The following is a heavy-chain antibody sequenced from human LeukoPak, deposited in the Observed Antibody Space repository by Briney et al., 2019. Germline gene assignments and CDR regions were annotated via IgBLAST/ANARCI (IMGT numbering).Heavy chain of an antibody. J-gene: IGHJ4*02. V-gene: IGHV1-69*06. D-gene: IGHD3-10*01. CDR2: IIPIFGTA. CDR1: GGTFSSYA. Sequence: GASVKVSCKASGGTFSSYAISWVRQAPGQGLEWMGGIIPIFGTANYAQKFQGRVTMTEDTSTDTAYMELSSLRSEDTAVYYCTTDIHVRGVITPPFDYWGQGTLVTVSS. CDR3: TTDIHVRGVITPPFDY.